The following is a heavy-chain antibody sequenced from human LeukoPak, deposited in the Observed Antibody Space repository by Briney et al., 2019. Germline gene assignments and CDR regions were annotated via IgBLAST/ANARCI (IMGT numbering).Heavy chain of an antibody. Sequence: PGGSLRLSCAASGFTFSSYGMHWVRQAPGKGLEWVAVTWYDGSNKYYADSVKGRFTISRDNSKNTLYLQMNSLRDEDTAVYYCARDPLPYSGYDSHVFPGSDYWGQGTLVTVSS. CDR2: TWYDGSNK. CDR1: GFTFSSYG. V-gene: IGHV3-33*01. CDR3: ARDPLPYSGYDSHVFPGSDY. J-gene: IGHJ4*02. D-gene: IGHD5-12*01.